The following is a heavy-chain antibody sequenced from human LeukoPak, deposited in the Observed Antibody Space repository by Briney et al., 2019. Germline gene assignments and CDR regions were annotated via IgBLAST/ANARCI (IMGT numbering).Heavy chain of an antibody. CDR3: ARGTGSSSWYLFDY. J-gene: IGHJ4*02. V-gene: IGHV4-59*01. CDR2: IYYSGST. D-gene: IGHD6-13*01. CDR1: GGSISSYY. Sequence: SETLSLTCTVSGGSISSYYWSWIRQPLGKGLEWIGYIYYSGSTNYNPSLKSRVTISVDTSKNQFSLKLSSVTAADTAVYYCARGTGSSSWYLFDYWGQGTLVTVSS.